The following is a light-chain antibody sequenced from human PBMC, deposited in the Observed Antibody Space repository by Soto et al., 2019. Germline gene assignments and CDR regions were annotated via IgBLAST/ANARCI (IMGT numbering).Light chain of an antibody. CDR1: QSIGSW. CDR2: KAS. Sequence: DIQMTQSPSTLSASVGDRVTITCRASQSIGSWLAWYQQKPGKDPNLLIYKASTLDSGVPSRFSGSRSGTEFTLTISSLQPDDFATYYCQEYDGYPYTFGQGTNLEIK. CDR3: QEYDGYPYT. J-gene: IGKJ2*01. V-gene: IGKV1-5*03.